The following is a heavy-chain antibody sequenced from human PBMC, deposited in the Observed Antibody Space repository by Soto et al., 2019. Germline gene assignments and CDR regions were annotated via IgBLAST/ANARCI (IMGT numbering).Heavy chain of an antibody. CDR1: GGSFSGYY. D-gene: IGHD3-9*01. J-gene: IGHJ4*02. V-gene: IGHV4-34*01. Sequence: SETLSLTCAVYGGSFSGYYWSWIRQPPGKGLEWIGEINHSGSTNYNPSLKSRVTISVDTSKNQFSLKLSSVTAADTAVYYCAILGLTPYYFDYWGQGTLVTVSS. CDR2: INHSGST. CDR3: AILGLTPYYFDY.